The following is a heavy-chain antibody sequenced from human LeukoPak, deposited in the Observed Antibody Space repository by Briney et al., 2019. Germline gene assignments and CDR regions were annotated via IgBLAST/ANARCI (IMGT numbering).Heavy chain of an antibody. CDR1: GFSVSGIH. V-gene: IGHV3-66*01. CDR2: LYSGGAT. D-gene: IGHD6-19*01. CDR3: AKIAVAGTPYWYFDL. J-gene: IGHJ2*01. Sequence: GGSLRLSCAASGFSVSGIHMNWVRQAPGKDLEWVSGLYSGGATYYADSMGGRFTISRDHSKNTVYLQMNSLRAEDTAVYYCAKIAVAGTPYWYFDLWGRGTLVTVSS.